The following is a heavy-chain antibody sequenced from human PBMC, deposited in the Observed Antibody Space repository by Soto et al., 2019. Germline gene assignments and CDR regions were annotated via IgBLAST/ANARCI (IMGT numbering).Heavy chain of an antibody. J-gene: IGHJ4*02. V-gene: IGHV4-30-2*01. CDR3: ARGRLLWFGELLYEVVYFDY. CDR2: NYHSGST. D-gene: IGHD3-10*01. Sequence: SSETLSLTCAVSGGSISSGGYSWSWIRQPPGKGLEWIGYNYHSGSTYYNPSLKSRVTISVDRSKNQFSLKLSSVTAADTAVYYCARGRLLWFGELLYEVVYFDYWGQGALVTVSS. CDR1: GGSISSGGYS.